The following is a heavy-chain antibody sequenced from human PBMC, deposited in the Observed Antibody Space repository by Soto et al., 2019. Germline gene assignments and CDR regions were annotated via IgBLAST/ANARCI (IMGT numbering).Heavy chain of an antibody. CDR1: GYTFTSYH. CDR2: ISAYNTNT. CDR3: ASDTPPTVY. J-gene: IGHJ4*02. V-gene: IGHV1-18*01. Sequence: QVQLVQSGAEVKKPGASVKVSCKTSGYTFTSYHISWVRQAPGQGLEWMGWISAYNTNTNYAQKFQGRVTMTTDTLTSTAYLELRSLRSDDTAVYYCASDTPPTVYWGQGTLVTVSS.